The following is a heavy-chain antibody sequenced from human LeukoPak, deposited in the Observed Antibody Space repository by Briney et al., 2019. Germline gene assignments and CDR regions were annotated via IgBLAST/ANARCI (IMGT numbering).Heavy chain of an antibody. CDR3: ARVAVSGPTGWFDP. V-gene: IGHV3-23*01. J-gene: IGHJ5*02. CDR2: ISGSGGST. Sequence: GGSLRLSCAASGFTFSSYWMSWVRQAPGKRLEWVSVISGSGGSTYYADSVKGRFTISRDNTDNVVYLQMNSLRAEDTAVYYCARVAVSGPTGWFDPWGQGTLVTVSS. CDR1: GFTFSSYW. D-gene: IGHD6-19*01.